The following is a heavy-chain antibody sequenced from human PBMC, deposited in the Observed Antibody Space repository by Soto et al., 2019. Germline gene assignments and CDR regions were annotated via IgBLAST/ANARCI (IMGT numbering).Heavy chain of an antibody. D-gene: IGHD3-10*01. V-gene: IGHV4-39*01. Sequence: QLQLQESGPGLVKPSETLSLTCTVSGGSISSSSYYWGWIRQPPGKGLEWIGSIYYSGSTYYNPSLMRLVPISVDTSKNQFSLKLSSVTAADTAVYYCARWGLVRGVIKEDWFDPWGQGTLVTVSS. CDR3: ARWGLVRGVIKEDWFDP. CDR2: IYYSGST. J-gene: IGHJ5*02. CDR1: GGSISSSSYY.